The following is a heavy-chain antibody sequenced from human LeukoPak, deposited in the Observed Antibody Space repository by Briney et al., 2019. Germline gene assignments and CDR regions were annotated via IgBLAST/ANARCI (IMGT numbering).Heavy chain of an antibody. V-gene: IGHV3-9*01. CDR3: ARDPGGYYDI. Sequence: RAGGSLRLSCAASGFTFDDYAMHWVRQAPGKGLEWVSGISWNSGSIGYADSVKGRFTISRDNSKNTLYLQMNSLRAEDTAVYYCARDPGGYYDIWGQGTLVTVSS. D-gene: IGHD3-16*01. J-gene: IGHJ4*02. CDR1: GFTFDDYA. CDR2: ISWNSGSI.